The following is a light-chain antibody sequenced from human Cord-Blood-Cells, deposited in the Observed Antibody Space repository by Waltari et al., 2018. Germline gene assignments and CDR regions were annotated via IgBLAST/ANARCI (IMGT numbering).Light chain of an antibody. J-gene: IGLJ2*01. V-gene: IGLV2-23*01. Sequence: QSALTQPASVSGSPGQSITIACTGPRSDVGTYNLVSCYQKNPGKAPKLMIYEGSKRPSGVSNRFSGSKSANTASRTISGLQAEDEADYYCCSYAGSSTVVFGGGTKLTVL. CDR1: RSDVGTYNL. CDR3: CSYAGSSTVV. CDR2: EGS.